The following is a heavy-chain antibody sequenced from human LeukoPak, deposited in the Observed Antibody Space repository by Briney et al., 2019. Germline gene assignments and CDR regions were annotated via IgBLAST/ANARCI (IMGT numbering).Heavy chain of an antibody. CDR3: AMRRYDSSGYYYVDAFDI. D-gene: IGHD3-22*01. Sequence: GGSLRPSCAASGFTFSSYSMNWVRQAPGKGLEWVSSISSSSSYIYYADSVKGRFTISRDNAKNSLYLQMNSLRAEDMAVYYCAMRRYDSSGYYYVDAFDIWGQGTMVTVSS. CDR2: ISSSSSYI. V-gene: IGHV3-21*01. J-gene: IGHJ3*02. CDR1: GFTFSSYS.